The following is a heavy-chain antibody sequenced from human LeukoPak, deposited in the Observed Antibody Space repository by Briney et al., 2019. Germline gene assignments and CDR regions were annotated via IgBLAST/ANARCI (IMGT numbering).Heavy chain of an antibody. J-gene: IGHJ4*02. D-gene: IGHD4-17*01. Sequence: GGSLRLSCAASGVTFDDYAMHWGRQAPGKGLEWVSGMSWNSGSIGYADSVKGRFTISRDNAKNSLYLQMNSLRAEDTALYYCAKDIAPYYGDYPFDYWGQGTLVTVSS. CDR2: MSWNSGSI. CDR3: AKDIAPYYGDYPFDY. V-gene: IGHV3-9*01. CDR1: GVTFDDYA.